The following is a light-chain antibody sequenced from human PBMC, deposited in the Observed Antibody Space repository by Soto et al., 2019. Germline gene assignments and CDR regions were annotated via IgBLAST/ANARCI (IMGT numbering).Light chain of an antibody. CDR1: QSVRSN. J-gene: IGKJ5*01. Sequence: EIVMTHSPVTLSVSPGERATLSCRASQSVRSNLAWYQHKPGQAPSLLIYGAFTRATGIPARFSGSGSGTDFTLTISSLEPEDFAVYYCQQRSNWPTIFGQGTRLENK. V-gene: IGKV3-11*01. CDR3: QQRSNWPTI. CDR2: GAF.